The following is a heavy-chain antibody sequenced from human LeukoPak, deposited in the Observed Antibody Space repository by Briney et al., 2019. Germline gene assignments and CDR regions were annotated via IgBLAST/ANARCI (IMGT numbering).Heavy chain of an antibody. V-gene: IGHV5-51*01. CDR1: GYRFTSYW. CDR2: IYPGDSDT. Sequence: GASLKISCKGSGYRFTSYWIGWVRQMPGKGLEWMGIIYPGDSDTRYSPSFQGQVTISADKSISTAYLQWSSLKASDTAMYYCAGSRSGSYPNFDYWGQGTLVTVSS. D-gene: IGHD1-26*01. J-gene: IGHJ4*02. CDR3: AGSRSGSYPNFDY.